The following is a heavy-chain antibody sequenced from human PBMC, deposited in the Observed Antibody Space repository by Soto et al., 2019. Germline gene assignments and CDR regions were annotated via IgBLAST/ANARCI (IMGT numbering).Heavy chain of an antibody. V-gene: IGHV4-30-4*08. CDR2: IYYSGSS. Sequence: SETLSLTCTVSGDSFSSGDYYWTWIRQPPGKGLEWIGYIYYSGSSYYTPSLKSRVTISVDTSKNHFSLRLSSVTAADTAVYYCARGGGWYASPWGQGTLVTVSS. J-gene: IGHJ4*02. CDR3: ARGGGWYASP. CDR1: GDSFSSGDYY. D-gene: IGHD2-15*01.